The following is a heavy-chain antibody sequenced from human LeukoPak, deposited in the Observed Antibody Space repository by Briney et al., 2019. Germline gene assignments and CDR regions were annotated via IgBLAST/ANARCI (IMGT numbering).Heavy chain of an antibody. J-gene: IGHJ3*01. Sequence: GGSLRLSCAASGFTVSTNYMSWVRQAPGKRLEWVSVIYSGGTTYYADSVKGRFTISRDSSKNTLYVQMNSLRADDTAVYYCARVLGIYAFDVWGQGTMVSVSS. CDR1: GFTVSTNY. V-gene: IGHV3-66*02. CDR2: IYSGGTT. D-gene: IGHD7-27*01. CDR3: ARVLGIYAFDV.